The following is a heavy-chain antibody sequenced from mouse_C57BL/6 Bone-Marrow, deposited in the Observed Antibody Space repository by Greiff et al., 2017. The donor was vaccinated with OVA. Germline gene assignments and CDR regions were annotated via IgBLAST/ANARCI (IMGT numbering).Heavy chain of an antibody. CDR1: GYTFPSYW. CDR2: IYPGSGST. CDR3: VFYYYGSEDAMDY. Sequence: QVPLQPSGAELVKPGASVKMSCKASGYTFPSYWITWVKQRPGQGLEWIWDIYPGSGSTNYNEKFKSKATLTVDTSSSTAYMQLSSLTSEDSAVYYCVFYYYGSEDAMDYWGQGTSVTVSS. J-gene: IGHJ4*01. D-gene: IGHD1-1*01. V-gene: IGHV1-55*01.